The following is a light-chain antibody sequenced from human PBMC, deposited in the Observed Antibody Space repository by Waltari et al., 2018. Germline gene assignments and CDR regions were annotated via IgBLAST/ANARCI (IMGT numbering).Light chain of an antibody. J-gene: IGLJ1*01. Sequence: QSVLTPPPSASGTPGQGCTISCSGTYSNIGNNVVIWYQQFPGKAPNLLIYRNDRGPSGVPDRFSGSKSGSPASLAISGLQAEDEADYYCCSYAGSGTYVFGTGTKVTVL. CDR1: YSNIGNNV. CDR2: RND. V-gene: IGLV1-44*01. CDR3: CSYAGSGTYV.